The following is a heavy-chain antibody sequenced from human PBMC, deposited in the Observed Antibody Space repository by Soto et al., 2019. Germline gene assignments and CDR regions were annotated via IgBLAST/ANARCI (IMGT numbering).Heavy chain of an antibody. CDR3: AKGSGYSSGWYAFDI. CDR2: ISGSGGST. D-gene: IGHD6-19*01. Sequence: GGSLRLSCAASGFTFSSYAMSWVRQAPGKGLEWVSAISGSGGSTYYADSVKVRFTISRDNSKNTLYMQMNSLRAEDTAVYYCAKGSGYSSGWYAFDIWGQGTMVTVSS. CDR1: GFTFSSYA. J-gene: IGHJ3*02. V-gene: IGHV3-23*01.